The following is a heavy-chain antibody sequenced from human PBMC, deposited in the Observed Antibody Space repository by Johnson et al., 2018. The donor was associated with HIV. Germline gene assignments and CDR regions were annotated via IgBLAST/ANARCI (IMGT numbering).Heavy chain of an antibody. Sequence: QVQLVESGGGVVQPGRSLRLSCAASGFTFSSYAMHWVRQAPGKGLEWVAVISYDGSTRYYADSVKGRFPISRDNAENSLYLQMNSLRAEDTAVYYCAREPYYDQGGFDIWGQGTMVTVSS. CDR3: AREPYYDQGGFDI. J-gene: IGHJ3*02. V-gene: IGHV3-30*04. D-gene: IGHD3-22*01. CDR2: ISYDGSTR. CDR1: GFTFSSYA.